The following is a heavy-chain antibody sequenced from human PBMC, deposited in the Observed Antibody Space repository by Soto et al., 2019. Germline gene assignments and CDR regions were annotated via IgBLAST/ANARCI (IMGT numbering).Heavy chain of an antibody. J-gene: IGHJ4*02. CDR3: ATDWYSHGYNGGYFDY. Sequence: SETLSLTCAVSGFSISSGYCWGWIRQPPGKGLEWIGSMYQSGTTYYNPSLKSRVTISVDTSKNQVSLKLSSVTAADTAVYYSATDWYSHGYNGGYFDYCGQGTLVTVCS. CDR2: MYQSGTT. V-gene: IGHV4-38-2*02. D-gene: IGHD6-19*01. CDR1: GFSISSGYC.